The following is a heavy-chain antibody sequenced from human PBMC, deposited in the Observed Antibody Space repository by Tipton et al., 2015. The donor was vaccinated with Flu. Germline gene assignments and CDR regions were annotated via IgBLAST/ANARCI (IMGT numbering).Heavy chain of an antibody. CDR3: AKDRCSGGSCYYFDY. D-gene: IGHD2-15*01. CDR1: GFTFSSYG. Sequence: SLRLSCAASGFTFSSYGMHWVRQAPGKGLEWVAVIWYDGSNKYYADSVKGRFTISRDNSKNTLYLQMNSLRAEDTAIYHCAKDRCSGGSCYYFDYWGQGTLVTVSS. CDR2: IWYDGSNK. V-gene: IGHV3-33*06. J-gene: IGHJ4*02.